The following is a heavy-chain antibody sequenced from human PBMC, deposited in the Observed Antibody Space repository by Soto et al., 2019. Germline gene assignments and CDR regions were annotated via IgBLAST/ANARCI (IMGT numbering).Heavy chain of an antibody. J-gene: IGHJ4*02. CDR3: ARIRVWGEVSPYFAY. Sequence: SETLSLTCTVSRGSISSYYWSWIRQPPGKGLEWIGYISYSGNTNYNASLKSRVTISVDTSTNQFSLRVTSVTAADTAVYYCARIRVWGEVSPYFAYWGQGALVTFS. V-gene: IGHV4-59*01. CDR1: RGSISSYY. CDR2: ISYSGNT. D-gene: IGHD3-10*01.